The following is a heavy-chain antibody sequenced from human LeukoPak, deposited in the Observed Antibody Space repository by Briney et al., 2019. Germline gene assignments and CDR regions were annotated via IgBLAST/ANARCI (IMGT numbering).Heavy chain of an antibody. CDR2: ISSSGSAI. D-gene: IGHD1-26*01. Sequence: GGSLRLSCAASGFTFSDHYMSWIRQAPGKGLEWLSSISSSGSAIYYADSVKGRFTISRDNAKNSLYLQMNSLRAEDTAVYYCARLGATLPDYWGQGTLVTVSS. CDR1: GFTFSDHY. J-gene: IGHJ4*02. V-gene: IGHV3-11*04. CDR3: ARLGATLPDY.